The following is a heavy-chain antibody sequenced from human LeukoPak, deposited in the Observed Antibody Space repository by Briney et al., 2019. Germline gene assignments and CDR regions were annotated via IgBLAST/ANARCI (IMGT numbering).Heavy chain of an antibody. J-gene: IGHJ4*02. V-gene: IGHV3-30*03. CDR3: ASSNLNYYDSSGYLDY. CDR2: LSSGGINK. Sequence: GGSLRLSCAASGFTFSTYGIHWVRQAPGKGLEWVGLLSSGGINKHYADSVKGRFIISRDNSKNTLYLQMNSLRAEDTAVYYCASSNLNYYDSSGYLDYWGQGTLVTVSS. CDR1: GFTFSTYG. D-gene: IGHD3-22*01.